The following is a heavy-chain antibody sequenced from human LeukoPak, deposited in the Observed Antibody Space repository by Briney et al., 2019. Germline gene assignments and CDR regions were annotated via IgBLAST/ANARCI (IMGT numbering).Heavy chain of an antibody. CDR2: MNPNRATT. CDR1: GYTFTSYD. J-gene: IGHJ6*03. Sequence: ASVTVSCKASGYTFTSYDINWVRQAPGQGLEWMGWMNPNRATTEYAQKFQGRVTMTWNTSISTAYMELSSLRSEDTAVYYCARDSAVAKGYYYYMDVWGKGTTVTISS. D-gene: IGHD6-19*01. CDR3: ARDSAVAKGYYYYMDV. V-gene: IGHV1-8*01.